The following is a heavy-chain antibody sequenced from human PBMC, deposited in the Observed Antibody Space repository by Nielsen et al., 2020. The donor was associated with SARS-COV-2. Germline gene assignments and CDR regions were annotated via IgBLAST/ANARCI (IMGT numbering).Heavy chain of an antibody. Sequence: GESLKISCAASGFTFSSYSMNWVRQAPGKGLEWVSYISSSSSTIYYADSVKGRFTISRDNAKNSLYLQMNSLRAEDTAVYYCVSGVMGDYWGQGTLVTVSS. V-gene: IGHV3-48*01. CDR3: VSGVMGDY. CDR2: ISSSSSTI. D-gene: IGHD6-25*01. CDR1: GFTFSSYS. J-gene: IGHJ4*02.